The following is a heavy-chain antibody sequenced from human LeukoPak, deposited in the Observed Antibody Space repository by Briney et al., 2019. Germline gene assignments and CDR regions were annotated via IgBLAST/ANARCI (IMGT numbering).Heavy chain of an antibody. J-gene: IGHJ6*03. D-gene: IGHD3-16*01. V-gene: IGHV4-39*07. CDR2: IYYSGYT. Sequence: SETLSLTCTVSGGSVSSNIHYWVWIRQPPGKGLQWIGSIYYSGYTYYNPSLKSRVTISVDTSKNQFSLKLSSVTAADTAVYYCARETSQKGAHYMDVWGKGTTVTISS. CDR3: ARETSQKGAHYMDV. CDR1: GGSVSSNIHY.